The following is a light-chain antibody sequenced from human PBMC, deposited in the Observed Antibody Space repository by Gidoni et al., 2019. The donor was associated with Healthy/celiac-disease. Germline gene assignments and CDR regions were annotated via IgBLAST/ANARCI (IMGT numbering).Light chain of an antibody. V-gene: IGKV3-20*01. CDR2: GAS. CDR1: QSDSSSY. CDR3: QQYGSSLYT. J-gene: IGKJ2*01. Sequence: EIVLTQSPGTLSLSPGERATLSCRASQSDSSSYLAWYQQKPGQAARLLIYGASSRATGSPDRFSGSGSGTDFTLTISRLEPEDFAVYYCQQYGSSLYTFGQGTKLEIK.